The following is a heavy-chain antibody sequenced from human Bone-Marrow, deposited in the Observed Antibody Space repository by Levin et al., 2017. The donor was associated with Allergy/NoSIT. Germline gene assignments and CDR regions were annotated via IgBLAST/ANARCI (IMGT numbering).Heavy chain of an antibody. CDR3: ARDPPVQHYGSGSYYKGSWFDP. CDR1: GGTFSSYA. J-gene: IGHJ5*02. Sequence: SVKVSCKASGGTFSSYAISWVRQAPGQGLEWMGGIIPIFGTANYAQKFQGRVTITADESTSTAYMELSSLRSEDTAVYYCARDPPVQHYGSGSYYKGSWFDPWGQGTLVTVSS. CDR2: IIPIFGTA. D-gene: IGHD3-10*01. V-gene: IGHV1-69*13.